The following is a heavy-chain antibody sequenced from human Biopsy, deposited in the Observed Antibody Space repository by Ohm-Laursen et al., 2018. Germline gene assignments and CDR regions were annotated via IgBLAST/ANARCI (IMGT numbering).Heavy chain of an antibody. Sequence: SLRLSCTASGFRFDDYAMQWVRQAPGKGLEWVSGISWSSGTIGYADSVKGRFTVSRDNAKNSLYLQMNSLRVEDTALYYCVKSAYSSGFWEASDYWGQGTLVTVSS. CDR2: ISWSSGTI. CDR1: GFRFDDYA. V-gene: IGHV3-9*01. J-gene: IGHJ4*02. D-gene: IGHD6-19*01. CDR3: VKSAYSSGFWEASDY.